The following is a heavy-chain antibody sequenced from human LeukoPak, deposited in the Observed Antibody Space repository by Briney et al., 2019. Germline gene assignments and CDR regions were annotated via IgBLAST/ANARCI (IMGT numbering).Heavy chain of an antibody. CDR3: AREVVVVPAAMRSRFDP. V-gene: IGHV4-39*07. CDR1: GGSISSSSYY. CDR2: IYYSGST. D-gene: IGHD2-2*01. Sequence: SETLSLTCTVSGGSISSSSYYWGWIHQPPGKGLEWIGSIYYSGSTYYNPSLNSRVTISVDTSKNQFSLKLSSVTAADTAVYYCAREVVVVPAAMRSRFDPWGQGTLVTVSS. J-gene: IGHJ5*02.